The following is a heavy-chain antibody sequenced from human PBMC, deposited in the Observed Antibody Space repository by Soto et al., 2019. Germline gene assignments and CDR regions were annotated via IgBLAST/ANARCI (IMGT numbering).Heavy chain of an antibody. V-gene: IGHV4-34*01. CDR1: GGSFSGYY. J-gene: IGHJ5*02. CDR3: ARNYYDSSGRIFNP. Sequence: LSLTCAVYGGSFSGYYWSWIRQPPGKGLEWIGEINHSGSTNYNPSLKSRVTISVDTSKNQFSLKLSSVTAADTAVYYCARNYYDSSGRIFNPWGQGTLVTVSS. CDR2: INHSGST. D-gene: IGHD3-22*01.